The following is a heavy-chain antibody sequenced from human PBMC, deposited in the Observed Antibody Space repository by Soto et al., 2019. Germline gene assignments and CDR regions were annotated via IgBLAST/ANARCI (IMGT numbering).Heavy chain of an antibody. CDR2: INHSGST. Sequence: SETLSLTCAVYGGSFSGYYWSWIRQPPGKGLEWIGEINHSGSTNYNPSLKSRVTISVDTSKNQFSLKLSSVTAADTAVYYCGSGGFGGLEDSTGSHDAFDIWGQGTMVTVSS. CDR1: GGSFSGYY. CDR3: GSGGFGGLEDSTGSHDAFDI. D-gene: IGHD3-16*01. V-gene: IGHV4-34*01. J-gene: IGHJ3*02.